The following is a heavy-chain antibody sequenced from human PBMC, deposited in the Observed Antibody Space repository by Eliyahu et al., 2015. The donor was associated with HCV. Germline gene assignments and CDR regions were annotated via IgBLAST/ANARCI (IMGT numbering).Heavy chain of an antibody. D-gene: IGHD1-26*01. CDR2: ISYDESNE. CDR1: GVTFGNPS. J-gene: IGHJ4*02. V-gene: IGHV3-30*04. CDR3: ARGYTGSCIDY. Sequence: QVQLVESGGGVVRPGGXLRLSXAAXGVTFGNPSMPWGPQVPGGGVEWVSVISYDESNEYYLDXVKGRFTISRDNVKNTLYLQMNSLRAEDAAVYYCARGYTGSCIDYWGQGTLVTVSS.